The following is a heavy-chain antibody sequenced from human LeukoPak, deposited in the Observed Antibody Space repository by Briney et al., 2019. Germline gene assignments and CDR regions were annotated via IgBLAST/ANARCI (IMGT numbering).Heavy chain of an antibody. D-gene: IGHD6-19*01. J-gene: IGHJ4*02. V-gene: IGHV4-34*01. Sequence: PSETLSLTCAVYGGSFSGYYWSWIRQPPGKGLEWIGEINHSGSTNYNPSLKSRVTISVDTSKNQFSLKLSSVTAADTAVYYCARALYSSGWYPWRKYFDYWGQGTLVTVSS. CDR1: GGSFSGYY. CDR3: ARALYSSGWYPWRKYFDY. CDR2: INHSGST.